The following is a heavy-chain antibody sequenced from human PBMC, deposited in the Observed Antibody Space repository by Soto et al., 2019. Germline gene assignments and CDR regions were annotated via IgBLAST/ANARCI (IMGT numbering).Heavy chain of an antibody. D-gene: IGHD2-21*02. V-gene: IGHV3-30*03. Sequence: GGSLRLSCAASGFTFNTSVMHWVRQSPGKGLEWVAVIAFDGSQEFYGDSVRGRFTISRDNSKNTLFLQMKSLTPEDTAVYYCATKVRVTNYLYYGMDVWGQGTTVTVSS. CDR1: GFTFNTSV. CDR2: IAFDGSQE. J-gene: IGHJ6*02. CDR3: ATKVRVTNYLYYGMDV.